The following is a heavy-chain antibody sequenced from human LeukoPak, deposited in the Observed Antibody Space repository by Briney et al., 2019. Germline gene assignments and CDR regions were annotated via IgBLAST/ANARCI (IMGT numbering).Heavy chain of an antibody. J-gene: IGHJ6*02. CDR1: GFTFSSYG. Sequence: GGSLRLSCAASGFTFSSYGMHWVRQAPGKGLEWVAVIWYDGSNKYYADSVKGRFTISRDNSKNTLYLQMNSLRSEDTAVYYCARGFGCSSTSCYTEIYYYYGMDVWGQGTTVTVSS. CDR3: ARGFGCSSTSCYTEIYYYYGMDV. CDR2: IWYDGSNK. V-gene: IGHV3-33*01. D-gene: IGHD2-2*02.